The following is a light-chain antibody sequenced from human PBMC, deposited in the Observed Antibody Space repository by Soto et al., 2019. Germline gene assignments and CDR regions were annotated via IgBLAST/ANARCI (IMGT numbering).Light chain of an antibody. CDR1: QSISSN. CDR3: QQSNSLPPT. CDR2: TAA. J-gene: IGKJ1*01. V-gene: IGKV1-39*01. Sequence: DIQMTQSPSSLSASVGDRVTITCRASQSISSNLNWYQQKPGKAPKLLIYTAASLQSGVPSRFSGRGSGTDFTLTIASLRIEDFATYYCQQSNSLPPTFGPGTKVEIK.